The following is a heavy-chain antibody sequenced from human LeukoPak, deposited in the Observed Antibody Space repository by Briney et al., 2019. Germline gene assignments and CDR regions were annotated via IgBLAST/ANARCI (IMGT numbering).Heavy chain of an antibody. D-gene: IGHD3-22*01. V-gene: IGHV4-39*01. CDR1: VGSISSSSYY. CDR3: ARHAGSSGYY. CDR2: IYSSGST. J-gene: IGHJ4*02. Sequence: PSETLSLTCTVSVGSISSSSYYWGWIRQPPGKGLEWNGIIYSSGSTYYNPSQTSRVTISIDTSKNQFSLKLSSVTAADTAVYYCARHAGSSGYYWGQGTLVTVSS.